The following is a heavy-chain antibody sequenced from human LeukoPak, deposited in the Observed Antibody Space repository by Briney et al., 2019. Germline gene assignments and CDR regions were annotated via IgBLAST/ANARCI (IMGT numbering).Heavy chain of an antibody. J-gene: IGHJ4*02. D-gene: IGHD3-22*01. V-gene: IGHV4-4*07. CDR3: ARENTYYYDSSGYYYFREYSGSYRIFDY. CDR2: IYTSGST. CDR1: GVSISRYY. Sequence: SETLSLTCTVSGVSISRYYWSWLRQPAGKGLEWIGRIYTSGSTNYNPSLKSRVTMSVDTSKNQFSLKLSSVTAADTAVYYCARENTYYYDSSGYYYFREYSGSYRIFDYWGQGTLVTVSS.